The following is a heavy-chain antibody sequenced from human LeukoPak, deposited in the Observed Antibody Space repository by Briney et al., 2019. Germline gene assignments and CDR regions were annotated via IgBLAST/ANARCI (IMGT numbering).Heavy chain of an antibody. D-gene: IGHD2-2*01. J-gene: IGHJ4*02. Sequence: ASVKVSCKASGYTFTDYYMHWVRQAPGQGLEWMGWINPNNGGTSYAQKFQGRVTMTRDTSIATSYMELPSLTSDDTAVYYCARGSSSPVPNFDYWGQGTLVTVSS. CDR1: GYTFTDYY. V-gene: IGHV1-2*02. CDR2: INPNNGGT. CDR3: ARGSSSPVPNFDY.